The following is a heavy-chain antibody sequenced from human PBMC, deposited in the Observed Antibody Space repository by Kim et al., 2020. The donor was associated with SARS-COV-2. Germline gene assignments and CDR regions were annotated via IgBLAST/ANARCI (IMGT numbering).Heavy chain of an antibody. CDR3: ASSLYYYGSGSDFDY. CDR1: GGTFSSYA. J-gene: IGHJ4*02. D-gene: IGHD3-10*01. CDR2: IIPIFGTA. Sequence: SVKVSCKASGGTFSSYAISWVRQAPGQGLEWMGGIIPIFGTANYAQKFQGRVTITADESTSTAYMELSSLRSEDTAVYYCASSLYYYGSGSDFDYWGQGTLVTVSS. V-gene: IGHV1-69*13.